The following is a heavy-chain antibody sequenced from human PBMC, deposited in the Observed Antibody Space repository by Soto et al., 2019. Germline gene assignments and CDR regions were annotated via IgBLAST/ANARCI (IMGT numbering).Heavy chain of an antibody. D-gene: IGHD3-3*01. Sequence: QVQLVESGGGVVQPGRSLRLSCAASGFTFSSYGMHWVRQAPGKGLEWVAVISYDGSNKYYADSVKGRFTISRDNSKNTLYLQMNSLRAEDTAVYYCAKENDCWSGYYNYWGQGTLVTVSS. CDR3: AKENDCWSGYYNY. V-gene: IGHV3-30*18. CDR2: ISYDGSNK. CDR1: GFTFSSYG. J-gene: IGHJ4*02.